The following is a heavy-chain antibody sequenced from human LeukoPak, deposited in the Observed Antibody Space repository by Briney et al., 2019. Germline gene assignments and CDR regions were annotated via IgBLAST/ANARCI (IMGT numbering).Heavy chain of an antibody. V-gene: IGHV4-39*07. Sequence: PSETLSLTCTVSGGSISSSSYYWGWIRQPPGKGLERIGSIYYSGSTYYNPSLKSRVTISVDTSKNQFSLKLSSVTAADTAVYYCARAAHLQYCSSTSCYTIFDYWGQGTLVTVSS. CDR2: IYYSGST. D-gene: IGHD2-2*02. J-gene: IGHJ4*02. CDR1: GGSISSSSYY. CDR3: ARAAHLQYCSSTSCYTIFDY.